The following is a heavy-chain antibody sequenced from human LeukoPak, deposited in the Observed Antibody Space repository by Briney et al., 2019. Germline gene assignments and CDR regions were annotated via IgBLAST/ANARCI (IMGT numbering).Heavy chain of an antibody. Sequence: ASVKVSCTASGYTFTGYYMHWVRQAPGQGLEWMGWINPNSGGTNYAQTLQGRVTMTRDTSISTAYMELSRLRSDDTAVYYCARDARYCSSTSCSKGYYYYYYMDVWGKGTTVTVSS. CDR2: INPNSGGT. V-gene: IGHV1-2*02. CDR3: ARDARYCSSTSCSKGYYYYYYMDV. D-gene: IGHD2-2*01. J-gene: IGHJ6*03. CDR1: GYTFTGYY.